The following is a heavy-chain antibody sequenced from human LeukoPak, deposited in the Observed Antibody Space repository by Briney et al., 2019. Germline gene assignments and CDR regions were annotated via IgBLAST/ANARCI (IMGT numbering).Heavy chain of an antibody. Sequence: GGSLRLSCAASGFTFSTYWMHWVRQAPGKGLVWVSRINSDGNSTNYADSVKGRFTISRDNAKNTMYLRMNSLRAEDTAVYFCARAVDGSGRRSFDYWGQGTLVTVSS. CDR1: GFTFSTYW. CDR3: ARAVDGSGRRSFDY. D-gene: IGHD3-10*01. CDR2: INSDGNST. J-gene: IGHJ4*02. V-gene: IGHV3-74*01.